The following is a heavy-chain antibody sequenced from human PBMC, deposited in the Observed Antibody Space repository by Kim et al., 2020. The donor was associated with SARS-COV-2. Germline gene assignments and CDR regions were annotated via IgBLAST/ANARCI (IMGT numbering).Heavy chain of an antibody. CDR3: ARHRLGMDV. Sequence: TRYSPSFHGQVTSSADKSSSTAYLQWSSLKASDTAMYYCARHRLGMDVWGQGTTVTVSS. D-gene: IGHD6-6*01. V-gene: IGHV5-51*01. CDR2: T. J-gene: IGHJ6*01.